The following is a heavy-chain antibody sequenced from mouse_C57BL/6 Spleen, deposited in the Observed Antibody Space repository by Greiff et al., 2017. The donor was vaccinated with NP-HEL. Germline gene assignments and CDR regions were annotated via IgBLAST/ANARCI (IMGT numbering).Heavy chain of an antibody. D-gene: IGHD6-1*01. CDR1: GYAFSSYW. Sequence: QVQLKQSGAELVKPGASVKISCQAFGYAFSSYWMNWVKQSHGKGLEWIGQIYPGDGDTNYNGKFKGKATLTADKSTSTAYMQLSRLTSEDSAVEFSARGGASDYWGQGTTLTVSS. CDR3: ARGGASDY. V-gene: IGHV1-80*01. CDR2: IYPGDGDT. J-gene: IGHJ2*01.